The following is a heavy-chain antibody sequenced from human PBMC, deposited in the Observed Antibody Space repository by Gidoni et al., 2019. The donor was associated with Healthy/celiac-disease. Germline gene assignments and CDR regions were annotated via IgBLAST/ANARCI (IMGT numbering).Heavy chain of an antibody. CDR2: ISSSSSYI. D-gene: IGHD3-3*01. CDR1: GFTFSSYS. V-gene: IGHV3-21*01. Sequence: EVQLVESGGGLVKPGGSLRLSCAASGFTFSSYSMNWVRQAPGKGLEWVSSISSSSSYIYYADSVKGRFTISRDNAKNSLYLQMNSLRAEDTAVYYCARAPSLLRFLEWFQPNWFDPWGQGTLVTVSS. J-gene: IGHJ5*02. CDR3: ARAPSLLRFLEWFQPNWFDP.